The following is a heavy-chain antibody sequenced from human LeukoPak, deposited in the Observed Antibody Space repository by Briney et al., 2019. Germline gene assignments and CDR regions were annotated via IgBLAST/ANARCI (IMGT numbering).Heavy chain of an antibody. Sequence: PGGSLRLSCAAPGFPLSSRWMSWVRQAPGRGLEWVPKIKQDGSEKDYVDSVKGRFPISRDNAENSLYLQMNSLTTGDTAVYFCARVFMNSDDSQYRPLDCWGQGTLVTVSS. CDR2: IKQDGSEK. V-gene: IGHV3-7*01. J-gene: IGHJ4*02. CDR1: GFPLSSRW. D-gene: IGHD3-22*01. CDR3: ARVFMNSDDSQYRPLDC.